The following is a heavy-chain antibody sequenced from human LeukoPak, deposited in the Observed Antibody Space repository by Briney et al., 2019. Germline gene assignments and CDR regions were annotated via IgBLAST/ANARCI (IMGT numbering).Heavy chain of an antibody. D-gene: IGHD6-19*01. CDR1: GFTFSSYG. CDR3: ARAAAVTGAFRDNYFDP. Sequence: GSLRLSCAASGFTFSSYGMHWVRQAPGKGLEWVAFIRYDGSNKYYADSVKGRFTISRDNSKNTLYLQMNSLRAEDTAVYYCARAAAVTGAFRDNYFDPWGQGTLVTVSS. V-gene: IGHV3-30*02. J-gene: IGHJ5*02. CDR2: IRYDGSNK.